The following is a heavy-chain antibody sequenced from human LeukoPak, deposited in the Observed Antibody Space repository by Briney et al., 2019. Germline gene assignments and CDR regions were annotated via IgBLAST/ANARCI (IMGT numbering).Heavy chain of an antibody. CDR1: GFTFSSYS. D-gene: IGHD3-22*01. J-gene: IGHJ6*02. V-gene: IGHV3-21*01. CDR3: ARDGYYYDSSGSYSINGMDV. Sequence: PGGSLRLSCAASGFTFSSYSMNWVRQAPGKGLEWVSSISSSSSYIYYADSVKGRFTISRDNAKNSLYLQMNSLRAEDTAVYYCARDGYYYDSSGSYSINGMDVWGQGTTVTVSS. CDR2: ISSSSSYI.